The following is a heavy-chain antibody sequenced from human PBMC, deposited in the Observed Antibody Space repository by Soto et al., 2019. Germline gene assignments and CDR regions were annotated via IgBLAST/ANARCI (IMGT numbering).Heavy chain of an antibody. CDR3: ASPHDYGDYGDAFDI. Sequence: AGGSLRLSCAASGFTFSSYGMHWVRQAPGKGLEWVAVIWYDGSNKYYADSVKGRFTISRDNSKNTLYLQMNSLRAEDTAVYYCASPHDYGDYGDAFDIWGQGTMVTVSS. CDR2: IWYDGSNK. D-gene: IGHD4-17*01. V-gene: IGHV3-33*01. J-gene: IGHJ3*02. CDR1: GFTFSSYG.